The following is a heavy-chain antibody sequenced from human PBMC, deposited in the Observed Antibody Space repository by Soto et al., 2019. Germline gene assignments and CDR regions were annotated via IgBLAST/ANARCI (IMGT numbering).Heavy chain of an antibody. V-gene: IGHV4-31*02. CDR2: ISHSGGT. D-gene: IGHD2-8*01. CDR3: ARAPGRMMNALRYYYGLDV. Sequence: QVQLQESGPGLVKPSETLSFTCNVSGGSISSGGYYWSWIRRLPGKGLEWFGYISHSGGTYYNPALKRRITISVDTSKNQFSLKMTSVTAADTAVYFCARAPGRMMNALRYYYGLDVWGQGTTVTVSS. CDR1: GGSISSGGYY. J-gene: IGHJ6*02.